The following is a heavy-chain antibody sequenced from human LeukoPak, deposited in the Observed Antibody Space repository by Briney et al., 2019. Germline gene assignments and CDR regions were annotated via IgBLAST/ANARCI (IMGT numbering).Heavy chain of an antibody. V-gene: IGHV3-74*01. Sequence: PGGSLRLSCAASGFMFSSYWMHWVRQGPGKGLVWVSRINSGGSSTNYADSVKGRFTISRDNAKNTLYLQMNSLRAEDTAVYYCTSLGGNWVSDAFDIWGQGTMVTVSS. D-gene: IGHD4-23*01. CDR1: GFMFSSYW. J-gene: IGHJ3*02. CDR3: TSLGGNWVSDAFDI. CDR2: INSGGSST.